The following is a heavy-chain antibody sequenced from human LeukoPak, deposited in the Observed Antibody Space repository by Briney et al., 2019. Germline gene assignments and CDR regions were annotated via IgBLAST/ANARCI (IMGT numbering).Heavy chain of an antibody. V-gene: IGHV4-59*01. D-gene: IGHD3-22*01. J-gene: IGHJ4*02. CDR1: GGSISSYY. Sequence: PSETLSLTCTVSGGSISSYYWSWIRQPPGKGLEWIGHIYYSGSTNYNPSLKSRVTISVDTSKNQFSLRLSSVTAADTAVYYCARETGYIVEDYFDYWGQGTLVTVSS. CDR3: ARETGYIVEDYFDY. CDR2: IYYSGST.